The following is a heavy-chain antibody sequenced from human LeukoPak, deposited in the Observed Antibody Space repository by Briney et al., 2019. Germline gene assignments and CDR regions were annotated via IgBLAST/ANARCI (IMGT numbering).Heavy chain of an antibody. Sequence: SETLSLTCAVSGYSISSDNYWVWIRQPPGQGLEWTGGIYHSGSTYYNPSLKSRLTMSVDTSKNQFSLKLSSVTAADTAVYYCARAPRDSSSSNYMRRFDYWGQGTLVTVSS. CDR1: GYSISSDNY. CDR3: ARAPRDSSSSNYMRRFDY. J-gene: IGHJ4*02. D-gene: IGHD3-22*01. CDR2: IYHSGST. V-gene: IGHV4-38-2*01.